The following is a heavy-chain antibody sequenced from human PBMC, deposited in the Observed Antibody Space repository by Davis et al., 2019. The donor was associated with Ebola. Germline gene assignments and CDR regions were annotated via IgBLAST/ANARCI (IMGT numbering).Heavy chain of an antibody. D-gene: IGHD2-21*02. V-gene: IGHV5-51*01. CDR3: AKLGRSSDYYGRHFDW. J-gene: IGHJ4*02. CDR2: INPGDPET. Sequence: GESLKISCKGFGYTFTNYWIGWVRQMPGKGLEWMGIINPGDPETRYSPSFEGQVTISPDTSINTAYLQWSSLKASDTATYYCAKLGRSSDYYGRHFDWWGQGTRVTVSS. CDR1: GYTFTNYW.